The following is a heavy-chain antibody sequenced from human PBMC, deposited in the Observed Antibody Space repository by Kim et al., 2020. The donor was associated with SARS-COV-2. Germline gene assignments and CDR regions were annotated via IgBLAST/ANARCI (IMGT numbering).Heavy chain of an antibody. CDR3: ARASRMQLLRGYFDY. Sequence: ASVKVSCKASGYTFTSYGISWVRQAPGQGLEWMGWISAYNGNTNYAQKLQGRVTMTTDTSTSTAYMELRSLRSDDTAVYYCARASRMQLLRGYFDYWGQGTLVTVSS. J-gene: IGHJ4*02. V-gene: IGHV1-18*01. CDR1: GYTFTSYG. D-gene: IGHD3-10*01. CDR2: ISAYNGNT.